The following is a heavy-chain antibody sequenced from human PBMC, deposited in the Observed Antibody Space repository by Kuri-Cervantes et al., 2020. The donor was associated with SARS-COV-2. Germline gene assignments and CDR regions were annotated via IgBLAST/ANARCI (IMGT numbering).Heavy chain of an antibody. CDR2: IYTSGST. D-gene: IGHD2/OR15-2a*01. J-gene: IGHJ6*03. V-gene: IGHV4-61*02. Sequence: SETLSLTCTVSGGSISSGSYYWSWIRQPAGKGLEWIGRIYTSGSTNYNPSLKSRVTISVDTSKNQFSLKLSSVTAADTAVYYCARDGSFSPLYYYYYMDVWGKGTTVTVSS. CDR1: GGSISSGSYY. CDR3: ARDGSFSPLYYYYYMDV.